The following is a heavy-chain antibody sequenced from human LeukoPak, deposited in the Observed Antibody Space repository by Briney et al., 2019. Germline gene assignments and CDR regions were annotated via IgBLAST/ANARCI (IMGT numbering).Heavy chain of an antibody. CDR2: IYSGGST. CDR1: GFTVSSSY. J-gene: IGHJ4*02. CDR3: ATSFDSSGLFDY. V-gene: IGHV3-66*01. D-gene: IGHD3-22*01. Sequence: GGSLRLSCAASGFTVSSSYMSWDRQAPGKGLEWVSVIYSGGSTYYADSVKGRFTISRDNSKNTLYLQMNSLRAEDTAVYYCATSFDSSGLFDYWGQGTLVTVSS.